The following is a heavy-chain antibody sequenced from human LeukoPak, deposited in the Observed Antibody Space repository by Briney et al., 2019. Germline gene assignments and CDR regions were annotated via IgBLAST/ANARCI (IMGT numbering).Heavy chain of an antibody. CDR3: ASHSSGHNYYYYGMDV. CDR1: GFTVSSNY. D-gene: IGHD3-10*01. Sequence: PGGSLRLSCAASGFTVSSNYMSWVRQAPGKGLEWVSAIYSGGSTYYADSVKGRFTISRDNSKNTLYLQMNSLRAEDTAVYYCASHSSGHNYYYYGMDVWGQGTTVTVSS. CDR2: IYSGGST. J-gene: IGHJ6*02. V-gene: IGHV3-66*04.